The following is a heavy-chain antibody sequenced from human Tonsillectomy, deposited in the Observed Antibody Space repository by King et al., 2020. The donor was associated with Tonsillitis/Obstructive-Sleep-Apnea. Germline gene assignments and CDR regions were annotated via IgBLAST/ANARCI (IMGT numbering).Heavy chain of an antibody. Sequence: VQLQQWGAGLLKPSETLSLTCAVYGGSFSGYYWSWIRQPPGKGLEWIGEINHSGSTNYNQSPKIRVTISVDTSKNQFSLKLSSVTAADTAVYYCASATYYYDSSGYKAVWFDPWGQGTLVTVSS. J-gene: IGHJ5*02. CDR1: GGSFSGYY. CDR3: ASATYYYDSSGYKAVWFDP. V-gene: IGHV4-34*01. D-gene: IGHD3-22*01. CDR2: INHSGST.